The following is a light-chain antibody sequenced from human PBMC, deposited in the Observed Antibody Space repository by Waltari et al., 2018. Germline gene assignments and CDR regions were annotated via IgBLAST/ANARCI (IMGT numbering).Light chain of an antibody. J-gene: IGLJ3*02. CDR1: SSDVGGNNY. CDR2: DVS. V-gene: IGLV2-11*01. Sequence: SPLPHPPSVSGSPGRSAPIPCTGTSSDVGGNNYVSGYQQHPGKAPKLMIYDVSKRPSGVPDRFSGSKSGNTASLTISGLQAEDEADYYCCSYAGSYTFKVFGGGTKLTVL. CDR3: CSYAGSYTFKV.